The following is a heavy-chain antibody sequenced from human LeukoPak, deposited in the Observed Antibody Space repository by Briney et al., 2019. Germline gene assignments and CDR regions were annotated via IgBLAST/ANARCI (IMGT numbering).Heavy chain of an antibody. Sequence: SETLSLTCTVSGGSISSYYWSWIRQPPGKGLEWIGYIDYSGSTKYNPSLKSRVTLSVDTSKNQFSLKLSSVTAADTAVYYCASRATDYWYFDLWGRGTLVTASS. CDR1: GGSISSYY. CDR3: ASRATDYWYFDL. CDR2: IDYSGST. V-gene: IGHV4-59*01. J-gene: IGHJ2*01. D-gene: IGHD1-1*01.